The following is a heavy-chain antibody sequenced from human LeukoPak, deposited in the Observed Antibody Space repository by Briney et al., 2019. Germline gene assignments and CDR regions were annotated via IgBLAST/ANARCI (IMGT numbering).Heavy chain of an antibody. CDR3: ARGDIMTGSFFDY. Sequence: ASVMVSCKASGYTFTAYYIHWVRQAPGEGLEWMGWINPKSGDTNYAQKFQDRVTMTRDTSTTTAYMELRRLRSDDTAVYFCARGDIMTGSFFDYWGQGTLVTVSS. V-gene: IGHV1-2*02. J-gene: IGHJ4*02. CDR1: GYTFTAYY. CDR2: INPKSGDT. D-gene: IGHD3-9*01.